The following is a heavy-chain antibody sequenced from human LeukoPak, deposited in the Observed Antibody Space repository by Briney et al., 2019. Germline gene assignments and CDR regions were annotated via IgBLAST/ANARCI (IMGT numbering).Heavy chain of an antibody. D-gene: IGHD3-10*01. V-gene: IGHV4-34*01. CDR1: GGSFSGYY. CDR3: ASLEIRGIMENWFDP. CDR2: INHSGST. J-gene: IGHJ5*02. Sequence: KPSETLSLTCAVYGGSFSGYYWSWIRQPPGKGLEWIGEINHSGSTNYNPSLKSRVTISIDKSKKQFSLKLRSVTAADTAVYYCASLEIRGIMENWFDPWGQGILVTVSS.